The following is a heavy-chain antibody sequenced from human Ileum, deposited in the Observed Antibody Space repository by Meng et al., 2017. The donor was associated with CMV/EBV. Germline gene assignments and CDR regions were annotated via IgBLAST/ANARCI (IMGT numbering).Heavy chain of an antibody. V-gene: IGHV3-74*03. Sequence: APVCLGSVWIQWVRRPPGQWLVWVSGINPAGSYITYADSAKDRFTISRDNAKNTLYLQMNNLRAEDTAVYYCARWNTDYGDHLFDYWGQGALVTVSS. CDR2: INPAGSYI. CDR3: ARWNTDYGDHLFDY. J-gene: IGHJ4*02. CDR1: PVCLGSVW. D-gene: IGHD4-17*01.